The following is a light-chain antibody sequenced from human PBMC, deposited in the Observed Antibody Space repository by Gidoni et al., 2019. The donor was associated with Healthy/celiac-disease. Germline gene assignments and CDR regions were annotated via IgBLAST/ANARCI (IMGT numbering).Light chain of an antibody. CDR2: GAS. J-gene: IGKJ1*01. Sequence: ELVLTQSPGNLSLSPGERGTRSCRASQSISSNYLAWYHQKPGQAPRLLIYGASSRATGIPDRFSGSGSGTDFTLTISRLEPEDFAVYYCQQYGSSPWTFGQGTKVEIK. CDR3: QQYGSSPWT. V-gene: IGKV3-20*01. CDR1: QSISSNY.